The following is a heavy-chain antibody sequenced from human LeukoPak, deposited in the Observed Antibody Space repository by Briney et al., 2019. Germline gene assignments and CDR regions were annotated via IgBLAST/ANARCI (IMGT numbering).Heavy chain of an antibody. Sequence: KSSETLSLTCTVSGGSISSGDYYWSWIRQPPGKGLEWIGYIYYSGSTYYNPSLKSRVTISVDTSKNQFSLKLSSVTAADTAVYYCARAEATYYYGSGSYYYFDYWGQGTLVTVSS. CDR2: IYYSGST. CDR3: ARAEATYYYGSGSYYYFDY. V-gene: IGHV4-30-4*08. J-gene: IGHJ4*02. D-gene: IGHD3-10*01. CDR1: GGSISSGDYY.